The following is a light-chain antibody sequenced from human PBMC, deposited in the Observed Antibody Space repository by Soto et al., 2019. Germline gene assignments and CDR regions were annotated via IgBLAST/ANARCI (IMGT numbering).Light chain of an antibody. CDR3: QQYHSTPIT. Sequence: DIVMTQSPDSLAVSLGDRASINCTSSQTVLYSSSNKDYIAWYQQKPGQPPKLLIYWASTRQSGVPERFRGSGSGTDFTLTITSLQAGDVAVYYCQQYHSTPITFGQGTRLEIK. CDR2: WAS. CDR1: QTVLYSSSNKDY. V-gene: IGKV4-1*01. J-gene: IGKJ5*01.